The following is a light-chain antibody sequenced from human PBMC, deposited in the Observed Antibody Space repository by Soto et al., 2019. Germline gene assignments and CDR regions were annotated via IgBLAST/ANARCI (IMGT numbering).Light chain of an antibody. CDR1: QSVSGRF. CDR2: GAS. Sequence: EIVLTQSPGTLYLPPGERATLSCRASQSVSGRFLTWYQQKGGQAPKLLIYGASTRAAGIPDRFSGSGSGTDFTLTISRLEPEDFAVYYCQHHDSLPTWTFGQGTKVEIK. V-gene: IGKV3-20*01. J-gene: IGKJ1*01. CDR3: QHHDSLPTWT.